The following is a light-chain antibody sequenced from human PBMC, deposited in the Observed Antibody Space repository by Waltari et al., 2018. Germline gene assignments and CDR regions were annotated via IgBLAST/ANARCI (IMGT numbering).Light chain of an antibody. V-gene: IGLV1-44*01. Sequence: QSVLTQSPSASGTSGQRVTISCSGSSSNIGRDIVNWYRHLPGTAPELLIYNNNQRPSGVPDRXSXSKSGTSASLAISGLQSEDEADXYCAAWDSRLNGXVFGGGTKLTVL. CDR3: AAWDSRLNGXV. CDR1: SSNIGRDI. CDR2: NNN. J-gene: IGLJ2*01.